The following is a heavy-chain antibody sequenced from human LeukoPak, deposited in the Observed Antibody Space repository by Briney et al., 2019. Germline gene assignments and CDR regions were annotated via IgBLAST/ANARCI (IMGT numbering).Heavy chain of an antibody. V-gene: IGHV3-9*01. CDR1: GFTLRSYT. CDR3: AKGNRVNQYYFDY. CDR2: ISWNSGSI. J-gene: IGHJ4*02. D-gene: IGHD3-10*01. Sequence: GGSLRLSCVVSGFTLRSYTMNWVRQAPGKGLEWVSGISWNSGSIGYADSVKGRFTISRDNAKNSLYLQMNSLRAEDTALYYCAKGNRVNQYYFDYWGQGTLVTVSS.